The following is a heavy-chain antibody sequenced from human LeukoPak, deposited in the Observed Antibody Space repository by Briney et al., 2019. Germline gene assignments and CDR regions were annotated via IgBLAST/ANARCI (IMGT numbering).Heavy chain of an antibody. CDR1: GYTFTDYH. D-gene: IGHD3-22*01. CDR2: INPNSGGT. J-gene: IGHJ6*03. CDR3: ARGAIYYDSSGYPYYYYYMDV. V-gene: IGHV1-2*02. Sequence: ASVKVSCKASGYTFTDYHMHWVRQAPGQGLEWMGWINPNSGGTNYAQKFQGRVIMTRDTSISTAYMDLSRLRSDDTAVYYCARGAIYYDSSGYPYYYYYMDVWGKGTTVTVSS.